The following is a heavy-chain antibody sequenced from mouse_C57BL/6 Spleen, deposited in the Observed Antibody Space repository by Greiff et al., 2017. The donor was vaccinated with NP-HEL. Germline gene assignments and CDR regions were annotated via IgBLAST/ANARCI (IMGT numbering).Heavy chain of an antibody. CDR2: IDPANGNT. Sequence: VQLQQSVAELVRPGASVKLSCTASGFNIKNTYMHWVKQRPEQGLEWIGRIDPANGNTKYAPKFQGKATITADTSSNTAYLQLSSLTSEDTAIYYCARGLDYGSRGELYYAMDYWGQGTSVTVSS. CDR3: ARGLDYGSRGELYYAMDY. CDR1: GFNIKNTY. D-gene: IGHD1-1*01. J-gene: IGHJ4*01. V-gene: IGHV14-3*01.